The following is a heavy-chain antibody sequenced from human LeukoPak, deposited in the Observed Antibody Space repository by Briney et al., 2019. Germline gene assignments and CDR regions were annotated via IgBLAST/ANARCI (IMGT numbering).Heavy chain of an antibody. CDR3: ARGRDSPDV. J-gene: IGHJ6*02. Sequence: GSLRLSCAASGFTFSRYWMSWVRQAPGKGLEWVANIKPDGSEKYYVDSVKGRFTISRDSAKNSLYLQMNSLRAEDTALYYCARGRDSPDVWGQGTTVTVSS. V-gene: IGHV3-7*01. D-gene: IGHD2-15*01. CDR1: GFTFSRYW. CDR2: IKPDGSEK.